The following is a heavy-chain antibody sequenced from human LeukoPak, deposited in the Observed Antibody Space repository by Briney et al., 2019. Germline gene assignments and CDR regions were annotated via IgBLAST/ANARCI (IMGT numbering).Heavy chain of an antibody. CDR1: GGSISSGGYY. D-gene: IGHD1-20*01. V-gene: IGHV4-30-2*01. CDR3: ARGHNWNYPDY. CDR2: IYHSGST. J-gene: IGHJ4*02. Sequence: SETLSLTCTVSGGSISSGGYYWSWIRQPPRKGLEWIGYIYHSGSTYYNPSLKSRVTISVDRTKNLFSLKLSSVTAADTAVYYCARGHNWNYPDYWGQGTLVTASS.